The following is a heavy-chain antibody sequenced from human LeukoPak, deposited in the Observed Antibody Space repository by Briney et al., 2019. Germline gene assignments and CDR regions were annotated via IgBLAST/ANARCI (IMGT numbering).Heavy chain of an antibody. V-gene: IGHV3-73*01. CDR2: IRSKANSYAT. J-gene: IGHJ4*02. CDR3: TRAVSGFPDY. Sequence: GGSLRLSCAASGFTFSGSAMHWVRQASGKGLEWVGRIRSKANSYATAYAASVKGRFTISRDDSKNTVYLQMNSLKTEDTAVYYCTRAVSGFPDYWGQGTLVTVSS. CDR1: GFTFSGSA. D-gene: IGHD3-22*01.